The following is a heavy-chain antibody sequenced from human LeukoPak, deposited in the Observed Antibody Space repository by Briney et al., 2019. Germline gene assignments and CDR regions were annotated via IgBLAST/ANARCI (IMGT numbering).Heavy chain of an antibody. V-gene: IGHV4-39*01. Sequence: WETLALTCRVSGGSISSSSYYWGWIRRPPGKGLEWIASIYYSGTTHYNPALKSRVTMSVDTSKNQFSLKLSAVTAADTAVYYCARQFHGSGYVDDLWGQGTLVTVSS. CDR2: IYYSGTT. J-gene: IGHJ5*02. D-gene: IGHD5-12*01. CDR3: ARQFHGSGYVDDL. CDR1: GGSISSSSYY.